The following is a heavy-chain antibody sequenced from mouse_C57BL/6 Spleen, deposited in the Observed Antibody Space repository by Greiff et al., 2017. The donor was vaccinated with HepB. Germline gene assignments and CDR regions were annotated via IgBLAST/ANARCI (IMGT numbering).Heavy chain of an antibody. V-gene: IGHV1-55*01. CDR3: ARSIPIFDY. Sequence: QVQLQQPGAELVKPGASVKMSCKASGYTFTSYWINWVKQRPGQGLEWIGDIYPGSGSTNYNEKFKSKATLTVDTSSSTAYMKLSSLTSEDSAVYYCARSIPIFDYWGQGTTLTVSS. J-gene: IGHJ2*01. CDR1: GYTFTSYW. D-gene: IGHD5-1-1*01. CDR2: IYPGSGST.